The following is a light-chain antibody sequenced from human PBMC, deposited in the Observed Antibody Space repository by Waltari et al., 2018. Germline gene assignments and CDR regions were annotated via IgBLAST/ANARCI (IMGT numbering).Light chain of an antibody. CDR3: QQSSSSLLT. CDR1: QSISNY. J-gene: IGKJ4*01. Sequence: DIQMTQSPSSLAASVGDRVNNNCRASQSISNYLNWYQLKPGKAPKLLIYGASNLQSGVPSRFSGSGAGADFTLTISSLQPEDFATYFCQQSSSSLLTFGGGTKVELK. CDR2: GAS. V-gene: IGKV1-39*01.